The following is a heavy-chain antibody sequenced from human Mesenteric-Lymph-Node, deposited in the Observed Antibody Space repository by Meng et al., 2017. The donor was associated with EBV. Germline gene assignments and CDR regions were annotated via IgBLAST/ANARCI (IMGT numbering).Heavy chain of an antibody. V-gene: IGHV1-8*01. CDR1: GYSFSEYD. CDR3: ARGNTVTNPLDS. J-gene: IGHJ4*02. Sequence: QGTLVQSGDEGKRPGASVKVSCKASGYSFSEYDINWVRQATGQGLEWMGWMNPISGNTAYARKFLGRVTMTRDTSTGTAYMELSSLRSEDAAVYYCARGNTVTNPLDSWGQGTLVTVSS. D-gene: IGHD4-17*01. CDR2: MNPISGNT.